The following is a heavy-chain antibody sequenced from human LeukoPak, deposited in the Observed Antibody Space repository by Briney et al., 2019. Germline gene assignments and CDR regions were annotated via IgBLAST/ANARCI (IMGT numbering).Heavy chain of an antibody. CDR2: IRYDGSDK. D-gene: IGHD2-21*02. J-gene: IGHJ4*02. V-gene: IGHV3-30*02. CDR3: AKDLERHIVVVTASAVDY. CDR1: GFTFSSYS. Sequence: PGGSLRLSCAASGFTFSSYSMNWVRQAPGKGLEWVAFIRYDGSDKYYADSVRGRFTISRDNSKNTLYLQMNSLRAEDTAVYYCAKDLERHIVVVTASAVDYWGQGTLVTVSS.